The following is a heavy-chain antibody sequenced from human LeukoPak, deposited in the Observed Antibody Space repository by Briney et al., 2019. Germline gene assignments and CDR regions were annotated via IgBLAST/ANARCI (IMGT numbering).Heavy chain of an antibody. D-gene: IGHD2-2*02. J-gene: IGHJ4*02. V-gene: IGHV3-30*02. CDR2: IRYDGSNK. CDR1: GFTFSSYG. CDR3: ATGYCSSTSCYRDLDY. Sequence: PGGSLRLSCAASGFTFSSYGMHWVRQAPGKGLEWVAFIRYDGSNKYYADSVKGRFTISRDNSKNTLYLQMNSLRAEDTAVYYCATGYCSSTSCYRDLDYWGQGTLVTVSS.